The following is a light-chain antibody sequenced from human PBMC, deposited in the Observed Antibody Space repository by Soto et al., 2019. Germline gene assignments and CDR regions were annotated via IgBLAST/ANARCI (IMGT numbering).Light chain of an antibody. J-gene: IGKJ1*01. V-gene: IGKV3-15*01. CDR3: HQYYTWPRT. Sequence: EIVLTQSPGTLSLSPGERATLSCRASQSVSSSYLAWYQQKPGQAPRLLIYGASTRATDFPARFSGSGSGTEFTLTISSLQSEDIAVYYCHQYYTWPRTFGQGTKVDI. CDR2: GAS. CDR1: QSVSSSY.